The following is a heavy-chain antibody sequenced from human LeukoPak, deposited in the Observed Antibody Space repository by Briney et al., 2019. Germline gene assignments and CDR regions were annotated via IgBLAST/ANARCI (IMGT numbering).Heavy chain of an antibody. CDR1: GFTCDDYA. CDR3: ARVVPPTDYGSGSYFWDPYYFDY. D-gene: IGHD3-10*01. V-gene: IGHV3-9*01. J-gene: IGHJ4*02. Sequence: SGGSLRLSCAASGFTCDDYAMHWVRQAPGKGLEWVSGISWNSGSIGYADSVKGRFTISRDNAKNSLYLQMNSLRAEDTAVYYCARVVPPTDYGSGSYFWDPYYFDYWGQGTLVTVSS. CDR2: ISWNSGSI.